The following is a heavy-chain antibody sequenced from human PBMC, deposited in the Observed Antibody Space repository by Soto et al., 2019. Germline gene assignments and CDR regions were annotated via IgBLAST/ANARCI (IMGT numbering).Heavy chain of an antibody. CDR2: TYYRSKSYN. D-gene: IGHD1-26*01. CDR3: ARGQHYSARSFEY. Sequence: SQTLSLTCGISGDSVSSNGAAWYWLWQSPSRGLAWLGRTYYRSKSYNYSAVSVESRITSNADTSKNLFTLQMNFVSPEXTADYFCARGQHYSARSFEYLDQATLLNVSS. V-gene: IGHV6-1*01. CDR1: GDSVSSNGAA. J-gene: IGHJ4*02.